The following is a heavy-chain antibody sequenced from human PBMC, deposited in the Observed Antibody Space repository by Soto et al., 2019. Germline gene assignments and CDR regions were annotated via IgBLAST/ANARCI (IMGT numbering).Heavy chain of an antibody. CDR3: TQKYRDVETGY. CDR1: GFSLTTTGVG. D-gene: IGHD4-17*01. J-gene: IGHJ4*02. CDR2: IYWDDDK. Sequence: QITLKESGPTLVKPTQTLTLTCTFSGFSLTTTGVGVGWVRQPPGKALEWLALIYWDDDKRYSPSLKSRLTNTKHTSRNKVVLKMANVDPVDTATYYCTQKYRDVETGYWGQGTLVTVSS. V-gene: IGHV2-5*02.